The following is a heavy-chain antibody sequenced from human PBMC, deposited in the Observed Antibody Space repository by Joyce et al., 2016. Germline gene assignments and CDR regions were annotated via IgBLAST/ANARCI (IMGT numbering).Heavy chain of an antibody. V-gene: IGHV3-21*01. J-gene: IGHJ4*02. Sequence: GGGLVKPGGSLRLSCAASGFTFSSYSMSWVRQAPGKGLEWVSSLSSSSSYIKYTDSVKSRFTISRDNAKNSLYLQMNSLRVEDTAVYYCARSSYTNGIFDYWGQGTLVTVSS. CDR1: GFTFSSYS. CDR3: ARSSYTNGIFDY. CDR2: LSSSSSYI. D-gene: IGHD2-8*01.